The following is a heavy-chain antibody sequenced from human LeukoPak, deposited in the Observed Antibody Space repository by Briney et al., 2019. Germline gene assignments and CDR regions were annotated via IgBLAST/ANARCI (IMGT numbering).Heavy chain of an antibody. Sequence: GGSLRLSCAASGFTFSSYGMHWVRQAPGKGLEWVAVVWDDGSSQNYADSVKGRFTISRDNSKNLVFLQVNSLRAEDTAVYYCAKDQWNPDFWGQGTLVSVSS. CDR1: GFTFSSYG. J-gene: IGHJ4*02. D-gene: IGHD6-19*01. CDR2: VWDDGSSQ. V-gene: IGHV3-33*06. CDR3: AKDQWNPDF.